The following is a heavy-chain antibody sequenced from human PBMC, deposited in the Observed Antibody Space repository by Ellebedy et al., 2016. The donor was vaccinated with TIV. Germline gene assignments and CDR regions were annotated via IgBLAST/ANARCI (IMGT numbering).Heavy chain of an antibody. Sequence: MPSETLSLTCAVYGGSFSDYDWNWTRQPPGKGLEWIGEINRSGSSNYNPSLKSRVTISVDTSNNQLSLNLSSVTAAYTAVYYRASARGISRYFDWPTPPPYIWGQGTMVTVSS. CDR2: INRSGSS. D-gene: IGHD3-9*01. CDR1: GGSFSDYD. CDR3: ASARGISRYFDWPTPPPYI. J-gene: IGHJ3*02. V-gene: IGHV4-34*01.